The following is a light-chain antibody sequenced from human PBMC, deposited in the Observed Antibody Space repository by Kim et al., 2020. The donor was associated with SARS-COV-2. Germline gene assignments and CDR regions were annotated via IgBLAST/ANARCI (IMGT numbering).Light chain of an antibody. CDR2: GNT. J-gene: IGLJ3*02. V-gene: IGLV1-40*01. CDR3: QSYDSSLSAWV. Sequence: VSGAPVQRATISCIWAGSDVNWYQHLPGTAPKLLIYGNTNRPSGVPDRFSGSKSGTSASLDTTGLQAEDEADFSCQSYDSSLSAWVFGGGTKLTV. CDR1: WAGSD.